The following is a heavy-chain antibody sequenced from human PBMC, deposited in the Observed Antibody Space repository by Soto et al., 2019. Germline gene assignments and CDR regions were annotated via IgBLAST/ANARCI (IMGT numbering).Heavy chain of an antibody. V-gene: IGHV5-51*01. D-gene: IGHD3-10*01. CDR3: ARRQYDYGSGSPFHYYGLEV. Sequence: GESLKISSKGSGDSFTSYWIDWARQMPGKGLEWMGIFFPDDSAIRYSASFQCQVTISADKSISTAYLQWSSLKASDTAMYYCARRQYDYGSGSPFHYYGLEVWGQGTTVTVSS. CDR1: GDSFTSYW. CDR2: FFPDDSAI. J-gene: IGHJ6*02.